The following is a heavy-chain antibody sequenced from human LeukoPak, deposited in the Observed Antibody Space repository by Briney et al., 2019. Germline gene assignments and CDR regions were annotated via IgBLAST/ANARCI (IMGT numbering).Heavy chain of an antibody. D-gene: IGHD2-2*01. Sequence: PGGSLRLSCAASGFMLSSYWMSWVRQAPGKGLEWVANIKQDGSEKYYVDSVKGRFTISRDNAKNSLFLQMNSLTAEDTAVYYCARHEELEVPADLGNYYFYYMDVWGKGTTVTVSS. V-gene: IGHV3-7*01. CDR3: ARHEELEVPADLGNYYFYYMDV. CDR1: GFMLSSYW. CDR2: IKQDGSEK. J-gene: IGHJ6*03.